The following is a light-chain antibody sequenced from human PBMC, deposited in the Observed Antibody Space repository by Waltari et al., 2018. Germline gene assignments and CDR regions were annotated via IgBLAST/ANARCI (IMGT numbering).Light chain of an antibody. CDR1: SSAVESYNL. Sequence: QSALTQPASVSASLGQSITIPCTGTSSAVESYNLVSWYQQHPGKAPKLIIYEASKRPSGVSNRFSGSKSGNAASRTISGRQAEDEADYYCCSYVGSSTWVFGGGTKLTVL. CDR2: EAS. J-gene: IGLJ3*02. V-gene: IGLV2-23*01. CDR3: CSYVGSSTWV.